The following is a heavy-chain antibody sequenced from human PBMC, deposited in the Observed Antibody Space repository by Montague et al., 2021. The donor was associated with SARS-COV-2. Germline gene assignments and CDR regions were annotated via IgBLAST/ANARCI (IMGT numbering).Heavy chain of an antibody. V-gene: IGHV3-21*01. CDR2: ISSSSSYI. Sequence: SRSLSLAASGFTFSSYSMNWVRQAPGKGLEWVSSISSSSSYIYYADSVKGRFTISRDNAKNSLYLQMNSLRAEDTAVYYCARGYDFWSGGYYYYYYGMDVWGQGTTVTVSS. D-gene: IGHD3-3*01. CDR1: GFTFSSYS. J-gene: IGHJ6*02. CDR3: ARGYDFWSGGYYYYYYGMDV.